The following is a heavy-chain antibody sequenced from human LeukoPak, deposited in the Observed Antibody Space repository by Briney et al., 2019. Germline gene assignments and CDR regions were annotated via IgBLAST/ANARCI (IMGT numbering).Heavy chain of an antibody. CDR3: AGKKVDVVSTYDY. CDR2: INPHSGAT. D-gene: IGHD5/OR15-5a*01. Sequence: ASVKVSCKASGGTFSSYAISWVRQAPGQGLEWMGWINPHSGATHSAQKFQGRVTMTRDTSISTDYMELSSLTSDDTAVYYCAGKKVDVVSTYDYWGQGTLVTVSS. J-gene: IGHJ4*02. V-gene: IGHV1-2*02. CDR1: GGTFSSYA.